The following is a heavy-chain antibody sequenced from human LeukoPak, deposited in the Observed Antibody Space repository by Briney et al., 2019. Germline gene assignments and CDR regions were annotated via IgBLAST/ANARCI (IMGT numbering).Heavy chain of an antibody. CDR1: GGSFSGYY. CDR2: INHSGST. CDR3: ARGPGDEPRGYYYYYYYMDV. D-gene: IGHD5-12*01. Sequence: SETLSLTCAVYGGSFSGYYWSWIRQPPGKGLEWIGEINHSGSTDYNPSLKSRVTISADTSKNQFSLKLSSVTAADTAVYYCARGPGDEPRGYYYYYYYMDVWGKGTTVTVSS. V-gene: IGHV4-34*01. J-gene: IGHJ6*03.